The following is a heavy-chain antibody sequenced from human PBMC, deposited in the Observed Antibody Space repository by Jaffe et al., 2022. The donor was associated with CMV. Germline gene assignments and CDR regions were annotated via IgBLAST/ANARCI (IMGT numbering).Heavy chain of an antibody. CDR1: GFTFGDYA. J-gene: IGHJ6*03. V-gene: IGHV3-49*04. CDR2: IRSKAYGGTT. Sequence: EVQLVESGGGLVQPGRSLRLSCTASGFTFGDYAMSWVRQAPGKGLEWVGFIRSKAYGGTTEYAASVKGRFTISRDDSKSIAYLQMNSLKTEDTAVYYCTRDSSSWYYYYYYYYMDVWGKGTTVTVSS. CDR3: TRDSSSWYYYYYYYYMDV. D-gene: IGHD6-13*01.